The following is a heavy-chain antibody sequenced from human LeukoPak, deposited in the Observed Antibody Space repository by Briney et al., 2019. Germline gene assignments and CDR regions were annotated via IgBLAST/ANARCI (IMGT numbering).Heavy chain of an antibody. Sequence: PGGSLRLSCSAPGFTFSSYAMHWVRQAPGKGLEYVSAISSNGGSTYYADSVKGRFTISRDNSKNTLYLQMSSLRAEDTAVYYCVKDGRPVVGGYDPNWFDPWGQGTLVTVSS. D-gene: IGHD5-12*01. CDR1: GFTFSSYA. V-gene: IGHV3-64D*06. J-gene: IGHJ5*02. CDR2: ISSNGGST. CDR3: VKDGRPVVGGYDPNWFDP.